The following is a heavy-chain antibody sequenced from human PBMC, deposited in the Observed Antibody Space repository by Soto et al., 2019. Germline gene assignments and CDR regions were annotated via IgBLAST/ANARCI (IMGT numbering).Heavy chain of an antibody. CDR3: ARDRLVVGSNAEYFQH. CDR1: GFTVSSNY. CDR2: IYSGGST. D-gene: IGHD2-15*01. J-gene: IGHJ1*01. Sequence: GGSLRLSCAASGFTVSSNYMSWVRQAPGKGLEWVSVIYSGGSTYYADSVKGRFTISRDNSKNTLYLQMNSLSAEDTAVYYCARDRLVVGSNAEYFQHWGQGTLVTVSS. V-gene: IGHV3-66*02.